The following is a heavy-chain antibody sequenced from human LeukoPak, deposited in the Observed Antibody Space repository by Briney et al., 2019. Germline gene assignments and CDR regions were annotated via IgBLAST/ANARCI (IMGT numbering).Heavy chain of an antibody. CDR3: ARAWGIAAAATNWFDP. V-gene: IGHV4-31*03. Sequence: SETLSLTCTVSGGSISCGGYYWSWIRQHPGKGLEWIGYIYYSGSTYYNPSLKSRVTISVDTSKNQFSLKLSSVTAVDTAVYYCARAWGIAAAATNWFDPWGQGTLVTVSS. D-gene: IGHD6-13*01. CDR1: GGSISCGGYY. CDR2: IYYSGST. J-gene: IGHJ5*02.